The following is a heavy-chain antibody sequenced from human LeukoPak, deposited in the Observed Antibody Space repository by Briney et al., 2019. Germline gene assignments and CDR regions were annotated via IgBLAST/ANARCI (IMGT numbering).Heavy chain of an antibody. D-gene: IGHD3-16*02. Sequence: PGGSLRLSCAASGFTFTSYAMSCVPQAPGKGLEWVTFIRYDGSQKYYADSLKGRSTIPRDISKNTMYLQMKSLRPEDTAVYYCARSVNYWGQGTLVTVSS. J-gene: IGHJ4*02. CDR1: GFTFTSYA. CDR3: ARSVNY. CDR2: IRYDGSQK. V-gene: IGHV3-30*02.